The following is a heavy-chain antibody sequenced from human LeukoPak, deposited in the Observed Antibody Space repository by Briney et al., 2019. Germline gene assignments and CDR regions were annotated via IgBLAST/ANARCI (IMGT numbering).Heavy chain of an antibody. CDR1: LDSTTSNF. CDR2: IHRSGSP. CDR3: AREILGGFNPGAY. J-gene: IGHJ4*02. V-gene: IGHV4-4*02. Sequence: PSETPSLTLTVSLDSTTSNFWSWVRQPPGKSLEWIGEIHRSGSPNYNPSLQSRVTISIDRSRNQIALELSSVTAADTAVYYCAREILGGFNPGAYWGQGTLVTVPS. D-gene: IGHD1-14*01.